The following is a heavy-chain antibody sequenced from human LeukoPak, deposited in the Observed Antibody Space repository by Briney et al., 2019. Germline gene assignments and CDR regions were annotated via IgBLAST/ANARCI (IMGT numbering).Heavy chain of an antibody. CDR3: AGVGAGYSSGWFDY. CDR1: GGTFSSYA. J-gene: IGHJ4*02. CDR2: IIPIFGTA. D-gene: IGHD6-19*01. Sequence: ASVKVSCKASGGTFSSYAISWVRQAPGQGLEWMGGIIPIFGTANYAQKFQGRVTITADKSTSTAYMELSSLRSEDTAVYYCAGVGAGYSSGWFDYWGQGTLVTVSS. V-gene: IGHV1-69*06.